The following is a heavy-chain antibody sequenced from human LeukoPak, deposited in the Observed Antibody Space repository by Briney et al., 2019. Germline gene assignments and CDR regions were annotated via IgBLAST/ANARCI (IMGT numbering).Heavy chain of an antibody. CDR1: GLTFSSYA. Sequence: GGSLRLSCAASGLTFSSYAMHWVRQAPGKGLEWVAVISYDGSNKYYADSVKGRFTISRDNSKNTLYLQMNSLRAEDTAVYYCARGPLRGKAFDYWGQGTLVTVSS. CDR2: ISYDGSNK. CDR3: ARGPLRGKAFDY. J-gene: IGHJ4*02. V-gene: IGHV3-30*04. D-gene: IGHD1-26*01.